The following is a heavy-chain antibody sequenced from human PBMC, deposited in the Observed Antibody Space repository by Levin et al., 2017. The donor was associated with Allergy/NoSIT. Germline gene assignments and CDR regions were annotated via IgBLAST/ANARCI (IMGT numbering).Heavy chain of an antibody. D-gene: IGHD6-19*01. J-gene: IGHJ4*02. CDR1: GFTFSSYA. V-gene: IGHV3-30*04. Sequence: GGSLRLSCAASGFTFSSYAMHWLRQAPGKGLEWVAVISYDGSNKYYADSVKGRFTISRDNSKNTLYLQMNSLRAEDTAVYYCARVSAGRQWLVRGGIDYWGQGTLVTVSS. CDR2: ISYDGSNK. CDR3: ARVSAGRQWLVRGGIDY.